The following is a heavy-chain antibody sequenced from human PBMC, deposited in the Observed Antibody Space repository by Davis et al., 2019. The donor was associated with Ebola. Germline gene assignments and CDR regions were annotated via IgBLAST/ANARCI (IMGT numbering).Heavy chain of an antibody. CDR2: IFHNGRT. J-gene: IGHJ4*02. V-gene: IGHV4-34*12. Sequence: PSETLSPTCAVHGGSFSGYYWSWIRQPPGKGLEWIGEIFHNGRTNYNPSLKSRVSISVAISKNQFFLRLTSVTAADTAVYFCAALLGPLIHHGTFDYWGQGTLVTVSS. D-gene: IGHD1-14*01. CDR3: AALLGPLIHHGTFDY. CDR1: GGSFSGYY.